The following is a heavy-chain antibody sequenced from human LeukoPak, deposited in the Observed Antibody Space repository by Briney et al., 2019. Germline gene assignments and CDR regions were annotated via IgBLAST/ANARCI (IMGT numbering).Heavy chain of an antibody. CDR3: ARRTPISYDSSGYGDAFDI. Sequence: SVKVSCKASGGTFSSYAISWVRQAPGQGLEWMGRITPIFGTANYAQKFQGRVTITTDESTSTAYMELSSLRSEDTAVYYCARRTPISYDSSGYGDAFDIWGQGTMVTVSS. D-gene: IGHD3-22*01. CDR2: ITPIFGTA. V-gene: IGHV1-69*05. CDR1: GGTFSSYA. J-gene: IGHJ3*02.